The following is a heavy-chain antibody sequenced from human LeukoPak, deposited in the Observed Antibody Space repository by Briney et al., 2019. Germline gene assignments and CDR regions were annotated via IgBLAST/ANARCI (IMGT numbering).Heavy chain of an antibody. J-gene: IGHJ5*02. CDR3: AKGGIVAARPGWFDP. Sequence: SQTLSLTCTVSGDSYSRGSYFWTWIRQPAGRGLEWIGHIYINGSTNYNPSLKSRVTISADTSKNQFSLKLTSVTAADTAVYYCAKGGIVAARPGWFDPWGQGTLVIVSS. V-gene: IGHV4-61*09. CDR1: GDSYSRGSYF. D-gene: IGHD6-6*01. CDR2: IYINGST.